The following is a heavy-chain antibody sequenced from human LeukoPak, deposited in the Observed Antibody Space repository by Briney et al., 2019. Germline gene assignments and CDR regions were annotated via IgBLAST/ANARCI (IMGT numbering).Heavy chain of an antibody. V-gene: IGHV3-30*18. CDR2: ISYDGSNK. CDR3: AKAGYIYGKL. D-gene: IGHD5-18*01. Sequence: PGGSLRLSCAASGFTFSSYGMHWVRQAPGKGLEWVAVISYDGSNKYYADSVKGRFTISRDNSKNTLFLQMNSLRVEDTAVYFCAKAGYIYGKLWGQGTLVTVSS. J-gene: IGHJ4*02. CDR1: GFTFSSYG.